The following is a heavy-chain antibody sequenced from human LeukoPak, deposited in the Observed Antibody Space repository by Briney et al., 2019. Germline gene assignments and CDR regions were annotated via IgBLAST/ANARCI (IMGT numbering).Heavy chain of an antibody. CDR1: RFTFSSYA. V-gene: IGHV3-23*01. CDR3: AKDRIGGSGGDFDY. J-gene: IGHJ4*02. D-gene: IGHD3-10*01. Sequence: PGGSLRLSCAAPRFTFSSYAMSWVRQAPGKGLEWVSSTSGSGVSTYYADSVKGRFTISRDNSKNTLYLQMNSLRAEDTAVYYCAKDRIGGSGGDFDYWGQGTLVTVSS. CDR2: TSGSGVST.